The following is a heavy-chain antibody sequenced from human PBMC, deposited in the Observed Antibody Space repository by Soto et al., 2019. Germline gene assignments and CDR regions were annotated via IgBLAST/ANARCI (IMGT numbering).Heavy chain of an antibody. D-gene: IGHD3-3*01. Sequence: GXSVEVSCKASGGTFSSYAISWVRQAPGQGLEWMGGIIPIFGTANYAQKFQGRVTITADESTSTAYMELSSLRSEDTAVYYCARDYYDFWSGPASGWFDPWGQGTLVTVS. CDR1: GGTFSSYA. J-gene: IGHJ5*02. CDR3: ARDYYDFWSGPASGWFDP. V-gene: IGHV1-69*13. CDR2: IIPIFGTA.